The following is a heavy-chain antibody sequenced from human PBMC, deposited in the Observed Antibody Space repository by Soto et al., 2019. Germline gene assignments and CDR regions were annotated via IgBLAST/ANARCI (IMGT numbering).Heavy chain of an antibody. Sequence: GGSLRLSYAAAGGTCSSYGMHWVRQAPGKGLEWVAVISYDGSNKYYADSVKGRFTISRDNSKNTLYLQMNSLRAEDTAVYYCAKDHDYYDSSGYLDYWGQGTLVTVSS. CDR2: ISYDGSNK. CDR1: GGTCSSYG. V-gene: IGHV3-30*18. J-gene: IGHJ4*02. D-gene: IGHD3-22*01. CDR3: AKDHDYYDSSGYLDY.